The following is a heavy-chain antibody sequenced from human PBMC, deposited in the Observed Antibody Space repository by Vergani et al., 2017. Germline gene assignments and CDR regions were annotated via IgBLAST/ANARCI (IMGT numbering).Heavy chain of an antibody. CDR3: ARGGGYSRGWYGFDP. CDR1: GGSISSGSYY. CDR2: IYTSGST. J-gene: IGHJ5*02. Sequence: QVQLQESGPGLVKPSQTLSLTCTVSGGSISSGSYYWSWIRQPAGKGLEWIGRIYTSGSTNYNPSLKSRVTISVDTSKNQFSLKLSSVTAADTAVYYCARGGGYSRGWYGFDPWGQGTLVTVSS. D-gene: IGHD6-19*01. V-gene: IGHV4-61*02.